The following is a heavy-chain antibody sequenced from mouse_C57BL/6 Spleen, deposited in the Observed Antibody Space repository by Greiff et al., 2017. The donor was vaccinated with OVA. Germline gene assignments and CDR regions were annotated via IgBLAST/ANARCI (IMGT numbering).Heavy chain of an antibody. D-gene: IGHD3-2*02. Sequence: VKVVESGPELVKPGASVKISCKASGYAFSSSWMNWVKQRPGKGLEWIGRIYPGDGDTNYNGKFKGKATLTADKSSSTAYMQLSSLTSEDSAVYFCARPPAQATLAWFAYWGQGTLVTVSA. J-gene: IGHJ3*01. V-gene: IGHV1-82*01. CDR3: ARPPAQATLAWFAY. CDR1: GYAFSSSW. CDR2: IYPGDGDT.